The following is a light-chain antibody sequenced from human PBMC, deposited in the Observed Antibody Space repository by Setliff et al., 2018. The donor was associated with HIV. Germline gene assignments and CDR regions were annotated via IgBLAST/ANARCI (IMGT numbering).Light chain of an antibody. CDR3: SSYTSSSTYV. V-gene: IGLV2-14*03. J-gene: IGLJ1*01. CDR2: DNT. CDR1: SSDIGGYNF. Sequence: QSALTQPAPVSGSPGQSITISCTGTSSDIGGYNFVSWYQQYPGEAPKLIISDNTKRPSGVSDRFSASKSGNTASLTISGLRAEDEADYYCSSYTSSSTYVFGLGTKVTVL.